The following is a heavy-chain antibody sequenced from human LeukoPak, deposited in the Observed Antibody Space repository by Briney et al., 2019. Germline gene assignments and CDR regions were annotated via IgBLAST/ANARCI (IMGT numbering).Heavy chain of an antibody. CDR2: TYYSGST. CDR1: GGSISSYY. CDR3: ARGPNSKCFDY. Sequence: SGTLSLTCTVSGGSISSYYWSWIRQPPGKGLEWIGSTYYSGSTNYIPSLKSRVTISVDTSKNQFSLKLSSTTAADTAVYYCARGPNSKCFDYWGQGTLVTVSS. J-gene: IGHJ4*02. V-gene: IGHV4-59*01.